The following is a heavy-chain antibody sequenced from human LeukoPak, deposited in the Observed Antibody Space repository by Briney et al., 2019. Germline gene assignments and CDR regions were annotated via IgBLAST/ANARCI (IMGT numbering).Heavy chain of an antibody. J-gene: IGHJ4*02. Sequence: SETLSLTCTVSGVSIDSYYWSWIRQPPGKGLEWMAYIYYTGSTDYHPALRSRVTISLNTSKNQYSLKLTSVAAADTAVYYCARVYQSAEYYFDYWGQGNLVSVSS. CDR1: GVSIDSYY. CDR3: ARVYQSAEYYFDY. V-gene: IGHV4-59*01. CDR2: IYYTGST. D-gene: IGHD2-2*01.